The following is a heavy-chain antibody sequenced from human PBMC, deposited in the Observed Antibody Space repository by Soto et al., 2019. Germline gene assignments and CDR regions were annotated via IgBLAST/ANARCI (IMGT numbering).Heavy chain of an antibody. CDR3: ARMERYKHGLSVYYFDI. V-gene: IGHV4-59*03. J-gene: IGHJ4*02. D-gene: IGHD1-1*01. CDR2: ISYRGIT. Sequence: SETLSLTCTVSGGSISGYFWSWIRQSPGKEPEWIGYISYRGITNYNPSLESRVSISLVTSKNQFSLKLDAVTAADTAVYYCARMERYKHGLSVYYFDIWGQGTLATVSS. CDR1: GGSISGYF.